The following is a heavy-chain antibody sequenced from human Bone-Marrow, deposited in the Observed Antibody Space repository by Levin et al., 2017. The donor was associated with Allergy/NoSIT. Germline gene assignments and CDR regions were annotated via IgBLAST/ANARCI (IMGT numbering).Heavy chain of an antibody. V-gene: IGHV3-30*04. Sequence: GESLKISCAASGFTFSTYTMHWVRQAPGKGLEWVAVISDDGSNEYYADSVKGRFTISRDNSKNTLYLQMNSLRAEDTAVYYCARDRCSDARCHAVRYYYGMDVWGQGTTVTVSS. CDR1: GFTFSTYT. CDR2: ISDDGSNE. D-gene: IGHD2-15*01. J-gene: IGHJ6*02. CDR3: ARDRCSDARCHAVRYYYGMDV.